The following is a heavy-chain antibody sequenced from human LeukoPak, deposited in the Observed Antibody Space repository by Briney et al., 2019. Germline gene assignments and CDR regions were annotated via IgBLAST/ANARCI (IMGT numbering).Heavy chain of an antibody. CDR1: GFTFSDYY. Sequence: PGGSLRLSCAVSGFTFSDYYMNWIRQAPGKGLEWVSYISSSGSTIYYADSVKGRFTISRDNAKNSLYLQMNSLRAEDTAVYYCARDELWSGSAVGYWGQGTLVTVSS. CDR3: ARDELWSGSAVGY. V-gene: IGHV3-11*04. CDR2: ISSSGSTI. J-gene: IGHJ4*02. D-gene: IGHD3-3*01.